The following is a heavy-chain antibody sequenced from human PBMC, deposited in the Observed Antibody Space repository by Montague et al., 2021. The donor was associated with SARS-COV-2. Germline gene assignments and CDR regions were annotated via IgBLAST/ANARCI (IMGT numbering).Heavy chain of an antibody. CDR1: GGSFSGYY. CDR2: VKDSGST. V-gene: IGHV4-34*01. D-gene: IGHD3-3*01. CDR3: ARGALTGGNYDFWGGYYTSSLEY. Sequence: SETLSLTCAVYGGSFSGYYWSWIRQPPGKGLEWIGEVKDSGSTNYIPSLKSRVAISVDTSKNQFSLKLRSVTAADTAVYFCARGALTGGNYDFWGGYYTSSLEYWSQGTLVTVSS. J-gene: IGHJ4*02.